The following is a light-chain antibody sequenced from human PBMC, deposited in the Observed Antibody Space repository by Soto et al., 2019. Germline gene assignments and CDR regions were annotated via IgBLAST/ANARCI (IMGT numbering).Light chain of an antibody. CDR2: AAS. J-gene: IGKJ1*01. Sequence: DIQMTQSPSSLSASIGDRVTISCRASQDIGAYVNWYQHKQGKAPRVLMYAASNLKSGVPPRFSGSGVRRDFTLTISDLQPEDFATYYCQHSYSTRTFGQGTKVERK. CDR1: QDIGAY. V-gene: IGKV1-39*01. CDR3: QHSYSTRT.